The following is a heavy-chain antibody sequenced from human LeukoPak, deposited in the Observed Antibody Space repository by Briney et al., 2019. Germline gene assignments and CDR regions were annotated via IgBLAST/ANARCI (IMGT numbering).Heavy chain of an antibody. CDR3: ARVFVDTAMVTLFDY. CDR1: GFTFSDYY. CDR2: ISSSSSYT. D-gene: IGHD5-18*01. J-gene: IGHJ4*02. Sequence: GGSLRLSCAASGFTFSDYYMSWIRQAPGKGLEWVSYISSSSSYTNYADSVKGRFTISRDNAKNSLYPQMNSLRAEDTAVYYCARVFVDTAMVTLFDYWGQGTLVTVSS. V-gene: IGHV3-11*05.